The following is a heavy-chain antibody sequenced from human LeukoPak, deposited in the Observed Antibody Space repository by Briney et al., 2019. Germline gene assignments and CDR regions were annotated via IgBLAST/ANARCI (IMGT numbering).Heavy chain of an antibody. CDR3: ATRRRFGESYGMDV. Sequence: ASVKVSCKASGYTFSSYGISWVRQAPGQGLEWMGWINTYNGNTNYAQKLQGRVTMTTDTSTSTAYMEVRSLRSDDTAVYYCATRRRFGESYGMDVWGQGTTVTVSS. V-gene: IGHV1-18*01. J-gene: IGHJ6*02. D-gene: IGHD3-10*01. CDR1: GYTFSSYG. CDR2: INTYNGNT.